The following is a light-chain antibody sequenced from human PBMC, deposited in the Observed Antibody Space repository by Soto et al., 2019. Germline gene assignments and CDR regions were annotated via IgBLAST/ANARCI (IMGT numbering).Light chain of an antibody. CDR3: QQYNSYWT. Sequence: DIQMTQSPSTLSASVGDRVTITCRASQSISSWLAWYQQKPGKAPKLLIYDASSLESGVPSGFSGSGSGTEFTLTIRSLQPDDFATYYCQQYNSYWTFGQGTKV. V-gene: IGKV1-5*01. CDR1: QSISSW. CDR2: DAS. J-gene: IGKJ1*01.